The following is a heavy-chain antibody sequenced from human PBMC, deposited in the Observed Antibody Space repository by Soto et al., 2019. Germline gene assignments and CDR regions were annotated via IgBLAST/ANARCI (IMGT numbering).Heavy chain of an antibody. CDR1: GYTFTDYF. Sequence: ASVKVSCKASGYTFTDYFIHWMRQAPGQGLEWMGWINPNSGVIKYAQKFQGRVTMTRDTSISTAYMELSRLTSDDAAVFYCARVSPTRTGDAFDSWGQGTLVTVSS. CDR2: INPNSGVI. CDR3: ARVSPTRTGDAFDS. V-gene: IGHV1-2*02. J-gene: IGHJ3*01.